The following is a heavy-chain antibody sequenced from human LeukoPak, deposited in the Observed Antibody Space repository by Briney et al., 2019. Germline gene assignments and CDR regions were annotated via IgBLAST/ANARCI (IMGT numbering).Heavy chain of an antibody. CDR3: TTYYVGEGGRGH. J-gene: IGHJ4*02. CDR1: GDSVSSAGYH. V-gene: IGHV4-61*03. CDR2: SGSP. Sequence: SETLSLTCSVSGDSVSSAGYHWSWIRQAPGKGLEWIGHSGSPSYNPSLKSRVMISIDTSKNHFSLKVSTVTAADTAVYYCTTYYVGEGGRGHWGPGTLVTVSS. D-gene: IGHD2-21*01.